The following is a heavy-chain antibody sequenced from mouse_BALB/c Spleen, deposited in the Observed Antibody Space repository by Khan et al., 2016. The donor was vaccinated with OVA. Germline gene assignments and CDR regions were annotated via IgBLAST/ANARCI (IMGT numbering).Heavy chain of an antibody. J-gene: IGHJ3*01. Sequence: QVQLQQSGAELAKPGASVKMSCKASGYTFTTYWMHWVKQRPGQGLEWIGYINPSTGHTEYNQKFKDKATLTADKSSSTAYMQLSSLTSEDSADYYCTRVGTTRGWFAYWGQGTLVTVSA. CDR3: TRVGTTRGWFAY. CDR2: INPSTGHT. V-gene: IGHV1-7*01. CDR1: GYTFTTYW. D-gene: IGHD2-12*01.